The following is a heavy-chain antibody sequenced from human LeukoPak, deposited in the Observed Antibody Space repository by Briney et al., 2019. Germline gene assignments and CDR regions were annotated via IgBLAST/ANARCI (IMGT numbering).Heavy chain of an antibody. D-gene: IGHD5-12*01. J-gene: IGHJ4*02. CDR3: AKDSGGYDYNYFDY. Sequence: GGSLRLSCGASGFTFSTYAMQWFRQAPGKGLEWVAYIRNDESKKYYTDSVKGRFTISRDNSKNTLYLHMNSLRAEDTAVYYCAKDSGGYDYNYFDYWGQGTLVTVSS. CDR1: GFTFSTYA. V-gene: IGHV3-30*02. CDR2: IRNDESKK.